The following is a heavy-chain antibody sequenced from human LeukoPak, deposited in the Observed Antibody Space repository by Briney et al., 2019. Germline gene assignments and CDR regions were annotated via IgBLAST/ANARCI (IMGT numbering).Heavy chain of an antibody. CDR1: GYRFTAYS. D-gene: IGHD3-22*01. V-gene: IGHV1-24*01. J-gene: IGHJ4*02. CDR3: ATRYYYDSSGYSPHHFDY. Sequence: ASVKVSCKASGYRFTAYSMHWVRQAPGQGLEWMGGFDPEDGETIYAQKFQGRVTMTEDTSTDTAYMELSSLRSEDTAVYYCATRYYYDSSGYSPHHFDYWGQGTLVTVSS. CDR2: FDPEDGET.